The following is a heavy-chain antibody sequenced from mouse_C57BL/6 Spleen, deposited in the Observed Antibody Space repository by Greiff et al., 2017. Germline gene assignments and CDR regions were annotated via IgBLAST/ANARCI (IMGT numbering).Heavy chain of an antibody. Sequence: VQLQQPGPELVKPGASVKMSCKASGYTFTDYNMHWVKQSHGKSLEWIGYINPNNGGTSYNQKFKGKATLTVNKSSSTAYMELRSLPSEDSAVYYCARNYYSLYAMDYWGQGTSVTVSS. V-gene: IGHV1-22*01. J-gene: IGHJ4*01. D-gene: IGHD2-4*01. CDR2: INPNNGGT. CDR3: ARNYYSLYAMDY. CDR1: GYTFTDYN.